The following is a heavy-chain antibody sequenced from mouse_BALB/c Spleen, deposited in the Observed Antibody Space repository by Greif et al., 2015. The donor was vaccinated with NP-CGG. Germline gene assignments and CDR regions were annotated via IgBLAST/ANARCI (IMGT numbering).Heavy chain of an antibody. Sequence: QVQLQQSGAELAKPGASVKMSCKASGYTFTSYWMHWVKQRPGQGLEWIGYINPSTGYTEYNQKFKDKATLTADKSSSTAYMQLSSLTFEDSAVYYCARNYAMDYWGQGTSVTVSS. J-gene: IGHJ4*01. V-gene: IGHV1-7*01. CDR3: ARNYAMDY. CDR2: INPSTGYT. CDR1: GYTFTSYW.